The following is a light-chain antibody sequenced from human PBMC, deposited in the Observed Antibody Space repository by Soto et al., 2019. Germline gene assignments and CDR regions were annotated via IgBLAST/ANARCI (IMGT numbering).Light chain of an antibody. CDR1: QTFTNS. V-gene: IGKV1-39*01. CDR3: QQRYSTPRT. CDR2: SAS. J-gene: IGKJ1*01. Sequence: DIQMTQSPSSLSASVGDRVSITCRASQTFTNSLNWYQQKPGKAPKLLIYSASTLQSGVPSRFSGSGSGAVFTLIISSLQPEDFATYYCQQRYSTPRTFGQGTKVEIK.